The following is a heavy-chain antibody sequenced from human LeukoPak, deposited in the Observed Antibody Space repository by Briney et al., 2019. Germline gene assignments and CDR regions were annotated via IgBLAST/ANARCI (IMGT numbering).Heavy chain of an antibody. CDR3: AKDARGYGDYFNWYFDL. Sequence: PGGSLRLSCAASGFTFSSYAMSWVRQAPGKGLEWVSAISGSGGSTYYADSVKGRFTISRDNSKNTLYLQMNSLRAEDTAVYYCAKDARGYGDYFNWYFDLWGRGTLVTVSS. D-gene: IGHD4-17*01. CDR1: GFTFSSYA. CDR2: ISGSGGST. V-gene: IGHV3-23*01. J-gene: IGHJ2*01.